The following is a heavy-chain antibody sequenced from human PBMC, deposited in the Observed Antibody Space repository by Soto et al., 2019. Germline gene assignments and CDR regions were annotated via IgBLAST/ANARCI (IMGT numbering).Heavy chain of an antibody. D-gene: IGHD6-13*01. Sequence: PGGSLRLSCVASGLTFSNSWLSWVRQTPGKRLEWVGRIKSKTDGGTADYAAPVKGRFTISRDDSRNTLYLQMNSLKIEDTAIYYCSTRGSFWGQGILVTVSS. V-gene: IGHV3-15*07. CDR1: GLTFSNSW. CDR3: STRGSF. CDR2: IKSKTDGGTA. J-gene: IGHJ4*02.